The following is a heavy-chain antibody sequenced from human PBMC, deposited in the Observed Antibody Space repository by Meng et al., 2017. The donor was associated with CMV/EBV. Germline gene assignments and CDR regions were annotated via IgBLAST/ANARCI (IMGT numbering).Heavy chain of an antibody. J-gene: IGHJ6*02. CDR3: ARENYYYGMDV. V-gene: IGHV3-11*01. CDR2: ISSSGSTI. CDR1: GFTFSDYY. Sequence: SLKISCAASGFTFSDYYMSWIRQAPGKGLEWVSYISSSGSTIYYADSVKGRFTISRDNAKNSLYLQMNSLRAEDTAVYYCARENYYYGMDVWGQGTTVTVSS.